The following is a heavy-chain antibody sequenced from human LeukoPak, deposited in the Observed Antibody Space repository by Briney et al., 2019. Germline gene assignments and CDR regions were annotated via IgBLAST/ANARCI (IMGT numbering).Heavy chain of an antibody. D-gene: IGHD3-3*01. CDR3: ARTKTENTIFGVSLKYYFDY. Sequence: PSETLSLTCAVYGGSFSGYYWSWIRQPPGKGLEWIGEINHSGSTNYNPSLKSRVTISVDTSKNQFSLKLSSVTAADTAVYYCARTKTENTIFGVSLKYYFDYWGQGTLVTVSS. CDR1: GGSFSGYY. CDR2: INHSGST. J-gene: IGHJ4*02. V-gene: IGHV4-34*01.